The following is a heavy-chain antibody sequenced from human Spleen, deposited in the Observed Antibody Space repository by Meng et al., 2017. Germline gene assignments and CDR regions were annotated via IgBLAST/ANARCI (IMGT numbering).Heavy chain of an antibody. CDR1: GGSISRNNW. CDR2: IYHSGST. J-gene: IGHJ5*02. D-gene: IGHD3-10*01. CDR3: ASQVFSGLNWFGP. Sequence: QEQLKESGPGLVKPSGTLSLTCADSGGSISRNNWWSWVRQPPGKGLEWIGEIYHSGSTNYNPSLKSRVTMSVDKSKNQFSLKLSSVTAADTAVYYCASQVFSGLNWFGPWGQGTLVTVSS. V-gene: IGHV4-4*02.